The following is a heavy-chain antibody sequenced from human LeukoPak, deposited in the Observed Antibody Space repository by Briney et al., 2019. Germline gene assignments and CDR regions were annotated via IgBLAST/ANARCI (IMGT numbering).Heavy chain of an antibody. CDR1: GGSFSGYY. D-gene: IGHD6-6*01. CDR3: ARGPGIAARPVVFYYYYYMDV. CDR2: INHSGST. J-gene: IGHJ6*03. V-gene: IGHV4-34*01. Sequence: SETLSLTCAVYGGSFSGYYWSWIRQPPGKGLEWTGEINHSGSTNYNPSLKSRVTISVDTSKNQFSLKLSSVTAADTAVYYCARGPGIAARPVVFYYYYYMDVWGKGTTVTVSS.